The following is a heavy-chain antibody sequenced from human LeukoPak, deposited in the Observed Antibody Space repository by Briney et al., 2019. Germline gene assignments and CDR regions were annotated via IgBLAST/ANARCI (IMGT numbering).Heavy chain of an antibody. Sequence: PSETLSLTCSVSGDSFSGHYWTWIRQTPGEGLQWIGYIYTAGTTKYNPSFKSRVTISIDMSQNQFSLTLDSVTAADTAVYFCAKGQNWFGPWGQGTLVTVSS. CDR1: GDSFSGHY. CDR3: AKGQNWFGP. J-gene: IGHJ5*02. CDR2: IYTAGTT. V-gene: IGHV4-4*08.